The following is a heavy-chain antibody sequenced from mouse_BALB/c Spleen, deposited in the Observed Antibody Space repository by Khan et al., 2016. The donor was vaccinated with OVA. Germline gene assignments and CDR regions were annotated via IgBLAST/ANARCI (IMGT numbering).Heavy chain of an antibody. J-gene: IGHJ3*01. CDR3: ASDYRSPAWFAY. V-gene: IGHV1-4*01. D-gene: IGHD2-14*01. CDR1: GFTFSNYT. Sequence: QVQLQQSGAELARPGASVKMSCRTSGFTFSNYTIHWVKQRPGQGLEWIGYINPSTIYSFYTDKFKDKATLTADTSSYTAFMQLRSLTSEDSAAYSCASDYRSPAWFAYWGQGTMVTVSA. CDR2: INPSTIYS.